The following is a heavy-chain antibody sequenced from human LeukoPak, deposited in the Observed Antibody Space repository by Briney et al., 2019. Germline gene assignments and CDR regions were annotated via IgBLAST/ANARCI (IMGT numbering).Heavy chain of an antibody. J-gene: IGHJ3*02. Sequence: ASVKVSCKASGYTFTSYGISWVRQAPGQGLEWTGWISAYNGNTNYAQKLQGRVTMTTDTSTSTAYMELRSLRSDDTAVYYCARDCGGDCYSGLNAFDIWGQGTMVTVSS. CDR3: ARDCGGDCYSGLNAFDI. V-gene: IGHV1-18*01. CDR2: ISAYNGNT. D-gene: IGHD2-21*02. CDR1: GYTFTSYG.